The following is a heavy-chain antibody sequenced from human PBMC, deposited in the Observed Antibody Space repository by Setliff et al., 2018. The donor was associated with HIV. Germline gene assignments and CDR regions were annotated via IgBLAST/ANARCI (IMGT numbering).Heavy chain of an antibody. D-gene: IGHD3-10*01. CDR2: VDPKNGKT. V-gene: IGHV1-69-2*01. CDR1: GYTFTDYY. Sequence: ASVKVSCKASGYTFTDYYMHWVQQAPGKGLEWMGRVDPKNGKTLYAENLKGRITITADTSTDTAYMELNSLRSEDTAMYYCATLDYYGSQTYNLALHYWGQGTLVTVSS. CDR3: ATLDYYGSQTYNLALHY. J-gene: IGHJ4*02.